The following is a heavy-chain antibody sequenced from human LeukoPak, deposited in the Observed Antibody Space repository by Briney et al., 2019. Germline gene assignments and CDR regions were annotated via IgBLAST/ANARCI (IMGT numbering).Heavy chain of an antibody. CDR2: IVPIFGTA. V-gene: IGHV1-69*13. D-gene: IGHD3-10*01. CDR1: GGTFSSYA. CDR3: AREYYGSGYLDY. J-gene: IGHJ4*02. Sequence: SVKVSCKASGGTFSSYAISWVRQAPGQGLEWMGGIVPIFGTANYAQKFQGRVTITADESTSTAYMELSSLRSEDTAVYYCAREYYGSGYLDYWGQGTLVTVSS.